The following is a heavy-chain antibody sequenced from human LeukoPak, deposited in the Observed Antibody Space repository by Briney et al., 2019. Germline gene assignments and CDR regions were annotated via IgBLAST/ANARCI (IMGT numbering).Heavy chain of an antibody. CDR3: VSFYETY. CDR2: INSDGSWT. Sequence: GGSLRLSCAASGNYWMHWVRQAPGKGLVWVSHINSDGSWTSYADSVRGRFTISKDNAENTVYLQMNSLRAEDTAVYYCVSFYETYWGRGTLVTVSS. CDR1: GNYW. J-gene: IGHJ4*02. V-gene: IGHV3-74*01. D-gene: IGHD2/OR15-2a*01.